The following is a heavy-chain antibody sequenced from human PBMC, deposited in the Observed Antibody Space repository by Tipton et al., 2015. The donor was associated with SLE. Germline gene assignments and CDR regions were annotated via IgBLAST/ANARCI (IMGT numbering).Heavy chain of an antibody. CDR3: ARVNSGWHGHDAFDI. Sequence: TLSLTCSVSGGSISPYYWSWIRQPPGKGLEWIGYVSDSGSTNYNPSLKSRVTISVDTSKNQFSLKLSSVTAADTAVYYCARVNSGWHGHDAFDIWGQGTMVTVSS. V-gene: IGHV4-59*12. CDR1: GGSISPYY. J-gene: IGHJ3*02. CDR2: VSDSGST. D-gene: IGHD6-19*01.